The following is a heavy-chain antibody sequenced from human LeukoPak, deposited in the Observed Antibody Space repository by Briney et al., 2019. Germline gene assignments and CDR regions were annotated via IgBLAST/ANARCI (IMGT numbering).Heavy chain of an antibody. J-gene: IGHJ4*02. CDR1: GGSFSGYY. D-gene: IGHD3-22*01. Sequence: SETPSLTCAVNGGSFSGYYWTWIRQPPGKGLEWIGEINHSGSTNYNPSLKSRVTISVDTSKNQFSLKLSSVTAADTAVYYCARATYYYDSSGYYALDYFDYWGQGTLVTVSS. CDR2: INHSGST. CDR3: ARATYYYDSSGYYALDYFDY. V-gene: IGHV4-34*01.